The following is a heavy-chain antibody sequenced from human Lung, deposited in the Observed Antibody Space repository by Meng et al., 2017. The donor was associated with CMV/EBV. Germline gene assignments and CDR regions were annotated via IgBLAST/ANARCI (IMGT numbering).Heavy chain of an antibody. V-gene: IGHV4-34*01. D-gene: IGHD6-6*01. J-gene: IGHJ4*02. CDR2: IRHSGDIT. Sequence: SETLSLTCGIYGGSLSGYYWSWIRQTPGKGLEWIGEIRHSGDITNYNPSLKSRVTISIDTSKKQFSLKLSAVTAADTAVYYCARQYSSSYYSDYWGQGTLXTVSS. CDR1: GGSLSGYY. CDR3: ARQYSSSYYSDY.